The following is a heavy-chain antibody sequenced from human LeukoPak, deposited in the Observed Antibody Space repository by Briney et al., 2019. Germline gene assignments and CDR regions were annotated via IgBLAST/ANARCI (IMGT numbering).Heavy chain of an antibody. CDR3: ARRHSGSYSIDAFDI. D-gene: IGHD1-26*01. J-gene: IGHJ3*02. Sequence: GGSLRLSCEASGFTFSSYSMNWVRQAPGKGLEWVSSISSSSSYIYYADSVKGRFTISRGNSKNSLYLQMNSLRSEDTAVYYCARRHSGSYSIDAFDIWGQGTMVTVSS. CDR1: GFTFSSYS. CDR2: ISSSSSYI. V-gene: IGHV3-21*01.